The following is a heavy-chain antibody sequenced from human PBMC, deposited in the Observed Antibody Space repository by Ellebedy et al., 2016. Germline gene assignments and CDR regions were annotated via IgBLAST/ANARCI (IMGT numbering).Heavy chain of an antibody. CDR3: RQGHYFDQ. J-gene: IGHJ4*02. Sequence: GESLKISXTASGLNFNTFFMTWIRQAPGKGLEWVATISGGGYTTFFADSVKGRFTVSRDNSRNTLYLEMNYLSVEDTALYYCRQGHYFDQWGQGALVTVSS. V-gene: IGHV3-23*01. CDR1: GLNFNTFF. CDR2: ISGGGYTT.